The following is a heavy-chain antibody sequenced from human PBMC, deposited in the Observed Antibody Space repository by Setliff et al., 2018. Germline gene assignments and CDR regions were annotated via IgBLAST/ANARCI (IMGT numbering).Heavy chain of an antibody. D-gene: IGHD5-18*01. CDR3: VRLDRRENSFGYPNGDYVDV. Sequence: PSETLSLTCTVSGGFISSREYYWAWIRQAPGKGLEWIGSIFYSGSTFYRSSLKSRLTIDIDTSKNQFSVKLSSVTAADTAVYYCVRLDRRENSFGYPNGDYVDVWGKGTTVTVSS. J-gene: IGHJ6*03. CDR2: IFYSGST. V-gene: IGHV4-39*01. CDR1: GGFISSREYY.